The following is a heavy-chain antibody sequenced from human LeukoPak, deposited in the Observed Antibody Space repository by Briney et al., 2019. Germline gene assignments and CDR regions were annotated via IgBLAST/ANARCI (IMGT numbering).Heavy chain of an antibody. Sequence: GESLKISCKASGYRFTSYWIGWVRQIPGKGLEYMGIIYPGDSDTRYSPSFQGQVTMSADKSISTAYLQWSTLKASDTAMYYCARLGAVPGSGAHGFDPWGQGTLVIVSS. CDR1: GYRFTSYW. D-gene: IGHD6-19*01. V-gene: IGHV5-51*01. CDR2: IYPGDSDT. CDR3: ARLGAVPGSGAHGFDP. J-gene: IGHJ5*02.